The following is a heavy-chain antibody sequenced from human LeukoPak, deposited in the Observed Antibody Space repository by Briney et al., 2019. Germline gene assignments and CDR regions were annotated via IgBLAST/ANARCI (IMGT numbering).Heavy chain of an antibody. CDR2: INPSGGST. CDR3: ARDSRSGGGDPW. CDR1: GYTLTSYY. Sequence: ASVKVSCKASGYTLTSYYMHWVRQAPGQGLEWMGIINPSGGSTSYAQKFQGRVTMTRDTSTSTVYMELSSLRSEDTAVYYCARDSRSGGGDPWWGQGTLVTVSS. D-gene: IGHD2-21*02. J-gene: IGHJ4*02. V-gene: IGHV1-46*01.